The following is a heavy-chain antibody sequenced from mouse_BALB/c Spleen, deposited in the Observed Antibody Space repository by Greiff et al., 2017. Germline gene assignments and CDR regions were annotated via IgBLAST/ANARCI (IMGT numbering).Heavy chain of an antibody. Sequence: EVKLQESGPELVKPGASVKMSCKASGYTFTSYVMHWVKQKPGQGLEWIGYIYPYNGGTGYNQKFKSKATLTVDNSSSTAYMELRSLTSEDSAVYYSARSGYGNYRGYFDVWGAGTTVTVSS. J-gene: IGHJ1*01. CDR3: ARSGYGNYRGYFDV. D-gene: IGHD2-10*02. V-gene: IGHV1-14*01. CDR2: IYPYNGGT. CDR1: GYTFTSYV.